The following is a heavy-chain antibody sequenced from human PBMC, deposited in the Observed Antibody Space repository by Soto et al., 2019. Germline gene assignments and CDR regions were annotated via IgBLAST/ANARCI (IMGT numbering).Heavy chain of an antibody. CDR3: ASGLLRQLLLPI. D-gene: IGHD2-2*01. J-gene: IGHJ4*02. CDR2: NYYSGST. CDR1: GGSISSDY. Sequence: QVQLQESGPGLVKPSETLSLTCTVSGGSISSDYWSWIRPPPGKGLEWIGYNYYSGSTNYNPSLKSRVTISVDTSKNQFSLKLSSVTAADTAVYYCASGLLRQLLLPIWGQGTLVTVSS. V-gene: IGHV4-59*01.